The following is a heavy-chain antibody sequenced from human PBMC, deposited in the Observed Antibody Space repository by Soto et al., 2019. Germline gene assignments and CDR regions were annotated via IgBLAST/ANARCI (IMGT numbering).Heavy chain of an antibody. V-gene: IGHV1-69*13. CDR3: AKSITIFGVASDGMDV. Sequence: SGKVSCISSAGPFSRYAISLVRQAPGQGLEWMGGIIPIFGTANYAQKFQGRVTITADESTSTAYMELSSLRSEDTAVYYCAKSITIFGVASDGMDVWGQVTTV. D-gene: IGHD3-3*01. J-gene: IGHJ6*02. CDR2: IIPIFGTA. CDR1: AGPFSRYA.